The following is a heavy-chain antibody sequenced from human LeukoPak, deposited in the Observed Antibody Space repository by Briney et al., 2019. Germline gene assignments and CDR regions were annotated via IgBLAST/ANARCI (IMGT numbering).Heavy chain of an antibody. CDR2: IYSGGST. D-gene: IGHD3-22*01. Sequence: GGSLRLSCAASGFTVSSNYMSWVRQAPGKGLEWVSVIYSGGSTYYADSVKGRFTISRDNSKNTLYLQMNSLRAEDTAVYYCARDLYLYDSSGTTYNWFDPWGQGTLVTVSS. J-gene: IGHJ5*02. CDR1: GFTVSSNY. CDR3: ARDLYLYDSSGTTYNWFDP. V-gene: IGHV3-53*01.